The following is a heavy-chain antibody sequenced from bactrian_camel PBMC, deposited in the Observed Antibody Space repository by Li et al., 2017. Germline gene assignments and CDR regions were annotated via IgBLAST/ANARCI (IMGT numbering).Heavy chain of an antibody. CDR3: AAEDQAPWDMGWICNYNS. CDR1: GYTRRSYC. Sequence: QVQLVESGGGSVQAGGSLKLSCVASGYTRRSYCMAWFRQAPGSQRETVATVDSNGVTKVAGSVKGRFTLSRDNAKNTLYLRMDNLKPEDTALYTCAAEDQAPWDMGWICNYNSWGQGTQVTVS. J-gene: IGHJ4*01. V-gene: IGHV3S14*01. D-gene: IGHD3*01. CDR2: VDSNGVT.